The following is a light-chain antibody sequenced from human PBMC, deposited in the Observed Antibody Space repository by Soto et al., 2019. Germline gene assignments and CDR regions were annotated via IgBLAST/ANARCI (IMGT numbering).Light chain of an antibody. Sequence: QLVLTQSPSASASLGASVKLTCTLSSGHSNYAIAWHQQQPEKGPRHLMKVNSDGSHRKGDGIPDRFSGSSSGAQRYLTISSLQSEDEADYYCQTWGTGIRVFGTGTKVTVL. J-gene: IGLJ1*01. CDR1: SGHSNYA. CDR2: VNSDGSH. V-gene: IGLV4-69*01. CDR3: QTWGTGIRV.